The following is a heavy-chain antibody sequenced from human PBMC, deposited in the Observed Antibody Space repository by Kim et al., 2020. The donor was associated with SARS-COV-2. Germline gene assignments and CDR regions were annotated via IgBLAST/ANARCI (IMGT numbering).Heavy chain of an antibody. Sequence: GGSLRLSCAASGFTFSSYGMHWVRQAPGKGLEWVAVIWYDGSNKYYADSVKGRFTISRDNSKNTLYLQMNSLRAEDTAVYYCAREFLIQADTAMVLYYYYGMDVWGQGTTVTVSS. CDR1: GFTFSSYG. D-gene: IGHD5-18*01. CDR3: AREFLIQADTAMVLYYYYGMDV. J-gene: IGHJ6*02. V-gene: IGHV3-33*01. CDR2: IWYDGSNK.